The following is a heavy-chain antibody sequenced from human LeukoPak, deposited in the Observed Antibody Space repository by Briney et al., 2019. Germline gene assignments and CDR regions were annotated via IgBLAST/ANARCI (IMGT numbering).Heavy chain of an antibody. CDR3: ARGQDAFKTGY. D-gene: IGHD5-24*01. J-gene: IGHJ4*02. V-gene: IGHV4-31*03. CDR2: IHPSGIT. Sequence: SQTLSLTCTVSGGSLTIGSYYWTWIRHYPGKGLEWIGYIHPSGITDYNPSLKSRVTMSLDMSQNQFSLKLTSVTAADTAIYYCARGQDAFKTGYWGQGTLVTVSS. CDR1: GGSLTIGSYY.